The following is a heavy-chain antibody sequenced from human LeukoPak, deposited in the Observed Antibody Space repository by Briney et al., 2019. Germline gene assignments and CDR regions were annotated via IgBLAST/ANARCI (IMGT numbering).Heavy chain of an antibody. Sequence: SETLSLTCTVSGGSISSYYWSWIRQPPGKGLEWIGYIYTSGSTNYNPSLKSRVTISVDTSKNQFSLKLSSVTAADTAVYYCARESYYYGSGSYFDYWSQGTLVTVSS. CDR3: ARESYYYGSGSYFDY. CDR1: GGSISSYY. D-gene: IGHD3-10*01. CDR2: IYTSGST. J-gene: IGHJ4*02. V-gene: IGHV4-4*09.